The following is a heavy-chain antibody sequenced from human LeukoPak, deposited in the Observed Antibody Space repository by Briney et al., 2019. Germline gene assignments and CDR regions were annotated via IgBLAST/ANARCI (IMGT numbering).Heavy chain of an antibody. CDR2: INGYGSST. CDR3: ARDAPGNTALDY. D-gene: IGHD5-18*01. Sequence: PGGSLRLSCAASGFTFISYWMHWVRQAPGKGLVWVSRINGYGSSTDFADSVKGRFTISRDNAKNTLYLQMNSLRAEDTAVYYCARDAPGNTALDYWGHGTLVTVSS. J-gene: IGHJ4*01. V-gene: IGHV3-74*01. CDR1: GFTFISYW.